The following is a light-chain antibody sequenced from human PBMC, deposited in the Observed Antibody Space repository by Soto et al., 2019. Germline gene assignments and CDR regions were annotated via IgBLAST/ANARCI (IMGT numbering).Light chain of an antibody. Sequence: DIQMTQSPSTLSASVGDRVTIPCRASQSISVWLAWYQQKAGKAPNLLIYKASRLESGVPSRFSGSGSETEFTLTIRGLQTGDSATYYCQQYNSYSPTFGKGTKLDI. CDR1: QSISVW. CDR3: QQYNSYSPT. CDR2: KAS. J-gene: IGKJ1*01. V-gene: IGKV1-5*03.